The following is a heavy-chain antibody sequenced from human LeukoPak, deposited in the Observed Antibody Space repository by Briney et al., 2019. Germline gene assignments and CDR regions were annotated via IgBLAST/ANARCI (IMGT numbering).Heavy chain of an antibody. CDR1: GGSFSGYY. J-gene: IGHJ3*02. CDR3: ARGGDWLSPSNAFDI. CDR2: INHSGST. D-gene: IGHD3-9*01. V-gene: IGHV4-34*01. Sequence: PSETLSLTCAVYGGSFSGYYWSWIRQPPGKGLEWIGEINHSGSTNYNPSLESRVTISVDTSKNQFSLKLSSVTAADTAVYYCARGGDWLSPSNAFDIWGQGTMVTVSS.